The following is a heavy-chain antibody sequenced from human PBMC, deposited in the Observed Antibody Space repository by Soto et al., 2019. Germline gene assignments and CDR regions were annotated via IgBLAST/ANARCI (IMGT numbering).Heavy chain of an antibody. CDR1: GGSISSSTYY. D-gene: IGHD1-26*01. J-gene: IGHJ3*02. CDR2: IYYSGST. V-gene: IGHV4-39*01. CDR3: ARLRIEGTTYDALDI. Sequence: QLQLQESGPGLVKPSETLSLSCTVSGGSISSSTYYWGWIRQPPGKGLEWIGSIYYSGSTYSNPSLKSRVTISVDTVKNQFSLQLSSVTAADTAVYYCARLRIEGTTYDALDIWGQGTMVTVSS.